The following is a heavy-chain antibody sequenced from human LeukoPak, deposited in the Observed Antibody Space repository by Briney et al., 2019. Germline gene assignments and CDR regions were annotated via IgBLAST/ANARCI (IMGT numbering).Heavy chain of an antibody. J-gene: IGHJ3*02. V-gene: IGHV4-30-4*01. CDR1: GDSISSGDYY. CDR2: IYYSGST. CDR3: ARDVNDAFDI. Sequence: SETLSLTCTVSGDSISSGDYYWSWIRQPPGKGLEWIGYIYYSGSTYYNPSLKSRVTISVDTSKNQFSLKLSSVTAADTAVYYCARDVNDAFDIWGQGTMVTVSS.